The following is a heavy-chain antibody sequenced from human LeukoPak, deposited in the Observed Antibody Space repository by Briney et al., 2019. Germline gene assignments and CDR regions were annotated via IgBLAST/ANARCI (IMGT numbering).Heavy chain of an antibody. CDR1: GFTFSSYG. CDR3: ARDLFDSSSTNWFDP. Sequence: GGSLRLSCAASGFTFSSYGMHWVRQAPGKGLEWVALIWYDVSNKYYADSVKGRFTISRDNSKNTLYLQMNSLRAEDTAVYYCARDLFDSSSTNWFDPGGQGTLVTVSS. V-gene: IGHV3-33*01. D-gene: IGHD6-13*01. J-gene: IGHJ5*02. CDR2: IWYDVSNK.